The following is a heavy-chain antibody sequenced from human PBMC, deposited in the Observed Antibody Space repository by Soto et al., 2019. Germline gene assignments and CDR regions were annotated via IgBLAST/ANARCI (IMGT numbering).Heavy chain of an antibody. V-gene: IGHV3-33*01. CDR2: IWYDGSNK. CDR3: ARDAYLGSGSYAY. CDR1: GFTFSSYG. J-gene: IGHJ4*02. D-gene: IGHD3-10*01. Sequence: PGGSLRLSCAASGFTFSSYGMHWVRQAPGKGLEWVALIWYDGSNKNYADSVKGRFTISRDDSKNTLYLQMNGLRAEDTAVYYCARDAYLGSGSYAYWGQGTLVTVSS.